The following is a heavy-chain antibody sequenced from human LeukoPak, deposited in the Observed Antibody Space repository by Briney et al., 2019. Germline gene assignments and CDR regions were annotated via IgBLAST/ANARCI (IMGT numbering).Heavy chain of an antibody. D-gene: IGHD6-19*01. CDR2: TYYSGST. CDR3: ARQGRFSSGWAFDY. Sequence: PSETLSLTCIVSGGSISSSSYYWGWIRQPPGKGLEWIGSTYYSGSTYYNPSLKSRVTISVDTSKNQFSLKLSSVTAADTAVYYCARQGRFSSGWAFDYWGQGTLVTVSS. V-gene: IGHV4-39*01. J-gene: IGHJ4*02. CDR1: GGSISSSSYY.